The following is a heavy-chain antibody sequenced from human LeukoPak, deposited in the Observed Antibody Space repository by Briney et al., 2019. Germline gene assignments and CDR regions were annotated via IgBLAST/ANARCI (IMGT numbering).Heavy chain of an antibody. CDR3: AKDLGLYGDYAYAFDI. D-gene: IGHD4-17*01. J-gene: IGHJ3*02. CDR1: GFTFTTYW. CDR2: INEDGGGR. V-gene: IGHV3-7*01. Sequence: GGSLRLSYAASGFTFTTYWMTWVRQAPGKGLEWVANINEDGGGRYYVDSVEGRFTISRDNSKNTLYLQMNSLRAEDTAVYYCAKDLGLYGDYAYAFDIWGQGTMVTVSS.